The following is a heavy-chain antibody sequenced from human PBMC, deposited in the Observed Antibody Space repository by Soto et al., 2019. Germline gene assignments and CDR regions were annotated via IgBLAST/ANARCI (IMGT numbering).Heavy chain of an antibody. CDR2: IYYSGST. J-gene: IGHJ4*02. D-gene: IGHD1-26*01. CDR3: ARQDKGYWRLDHENYFDY. Sequence: QLQLQESGPGLVKPSETLSLTCTVSGGSISSSSYYWGWIRQPPGKGLEWIGSIYYSGSTYYNPSLKSRVTISVDTSKNQFSLKLSSVTAADTAVYYCARQDKGYWRLDHENYFDYWGQGTLVTVSS. CDR1: GGSISSSSYY. V-gene: IGHV4-39*01.